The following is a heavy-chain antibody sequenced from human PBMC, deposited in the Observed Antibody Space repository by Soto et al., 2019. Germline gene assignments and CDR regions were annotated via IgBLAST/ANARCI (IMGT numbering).Heavy chain of an antibody. J-gene: IGHJ4*02. V-gene: IGHV4-59*01. CDR3: ARDNRIPLWGFDY. D-gene: IGHD5-18*01. Sequence: QVQLQESGPGLVKPSETLSLTCTVSGGSISSYYWSWIRQPPGKGLEWIGYIYYSGSTNYNPSLKGRVTISVDTSKNQFSLKLSSVTAADTAVYYCARDNRIPLWGFDYWGQGTLVTVSS. CDR1: GGSISSYY. CDR2: IYYSGST.